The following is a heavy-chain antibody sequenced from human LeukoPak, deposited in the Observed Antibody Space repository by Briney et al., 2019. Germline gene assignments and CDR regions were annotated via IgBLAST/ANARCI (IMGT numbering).Heavy chain of an antibody. V-gene: IGHV3-74*01. D-gene: IGHD6-6*01. CDR3: ARGPNSNWSGLDF. CDR2: ISPTGSTT. J-gene: IGHJ4*02. CDR1: GFSFSRHW. Sequence: GGSLRLSCTASGFSFSRHWMHWARQLPGKGLVWVSRISPTGSTTSYADSVKGRFTVSRVNAKNTLYLQVNNLRAEDTAVYYCARGPNSNWSGLDFWGQGTLLTVSS.